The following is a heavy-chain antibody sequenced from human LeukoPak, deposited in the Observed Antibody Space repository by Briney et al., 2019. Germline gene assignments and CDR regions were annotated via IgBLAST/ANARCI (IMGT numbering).Heavy chain of an antibody. V-gene: IGHV3-73*01. CDR1: GFTFSGSA. CDR3: TTGVTTLE. J-gene: IGHJ4*02. D-gene: IGHD4-17*01. CDR2: IRSKANSYAT. Sequence: GGSLRLSCAASGFTFSGSAMHWFRQASGKGLEWVGRIRSKANSYATAYAASVKGRFTISRDDSKNTAYLQMNSLKTEDTAVYYCTTGVTTLEWGQGTLVTVSS.